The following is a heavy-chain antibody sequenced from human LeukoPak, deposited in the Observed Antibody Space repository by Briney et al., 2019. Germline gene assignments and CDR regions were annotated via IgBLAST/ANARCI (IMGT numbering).Heavy chain of an antibody. J-gene: IGHJ6*02. D-gene: IGHD3-3*01. Sequence: ASVTVSCKASGYTFTSYYMHWVRQAPGHGLEWMGIINPSGGSTSYAQKFQGRVTMTRDTSTSTVYMELSSLRSEDTAVYYCARDYSLPAEFWSGSSTHYYYYGMDVWGQGTTVTVSS. CDR3: ARDYSLPAEFWSGSSTHYYYYGMDV. CDR1: GYTFTSYY. V-gene: IGHV1-46*01. CDR2: INPSGGST.